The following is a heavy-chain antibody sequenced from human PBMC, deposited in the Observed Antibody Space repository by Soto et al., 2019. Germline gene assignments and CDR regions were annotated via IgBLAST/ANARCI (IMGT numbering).Heavy chain of an antibody. CDR1: GGSISSGDYY. V-gene: IGHV4-30-4*01. D-gene: IGHD3-22*01. CDR3: ASCDYDDSSGYYPPDAFDI. Sequence: SETLSLTCTVSGGSISSGDYYWSWIRQPPGKGLEWIGYIYYSGSTYYNPSLKSRVTISVDTSKNQFSLKLSSVTAADTAVCYCASCDYDDSSGYYPPDAFDIWGQRTMVTVSS. CDR2: IYYSGST. J-gene: IGHJ3*02.